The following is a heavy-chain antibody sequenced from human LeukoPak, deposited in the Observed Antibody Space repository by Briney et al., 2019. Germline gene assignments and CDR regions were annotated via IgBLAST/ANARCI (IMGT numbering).Heavy chain of an antibody. CDR2: INPNSGGT. D-gene: IGHD1-7*01. Sequence: ASVKVSCKASGYTFTGYYMHWVRQAPGQGLEWMGWINPNSGGTNYAQKFQGRVTMTRDTSISTAYMELSRLRSDDTAVYYCARELQSHNWNLSWFDPWGQGTLVTVSS. J-gene: IGHJ5*02. CDR3: ARELQSHNWNLSWFDP. V-gene: IGHV1-2*02. CDR1: GYTFTGYY.